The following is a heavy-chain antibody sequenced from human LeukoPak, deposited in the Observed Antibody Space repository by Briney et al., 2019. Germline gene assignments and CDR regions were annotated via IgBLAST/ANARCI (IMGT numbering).Heavy chain of an antibody. V-gene: IGHV3-43*02. CDR1: GFTFDDYA. D-gene: IGHD1-14*01. Sequence: PGGSLRLSCAASGFTFDDYAMHWVRQAPGKGLEWVSLISGDGGSTYYADSVKGRFTISRDNSKNSLYLQMNSLRTEDTALYYCAKDISPGRGWYYMDVWGKGTTVTVSS. CDR2: ISGDGGST. J-gene: IGHJ6*03. CDR3: AKDISPGRGWYYMDV.